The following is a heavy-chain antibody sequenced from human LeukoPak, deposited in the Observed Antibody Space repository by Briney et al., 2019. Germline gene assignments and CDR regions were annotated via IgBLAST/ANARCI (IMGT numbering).Heavy chain of an antibody. Sequence: APVKVSCQALGYTFTDHYFHWLRQAPGQGIEWMGWIHTGRGDTNIAQEFQGRVSLTRDMSISTAYMELSRLTSDDTAVYYCARDHNWGPDYWGQGTLVSVSS. V-gene: IGHV1-2*02. D-gene: IGHD7-27*01. CDR2: IHTGRGDT. CDR3: ARDHNWGPDY. CDR1: GYTFTDHY. J-gene: IGHJ4*02.